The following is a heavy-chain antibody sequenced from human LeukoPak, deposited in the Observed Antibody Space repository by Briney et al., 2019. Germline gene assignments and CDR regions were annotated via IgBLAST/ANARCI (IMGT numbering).Heavy chain of an antibody. V-gene: IGHV3-30-3*01. CDR3: ARDVEMATIGFSFDI. CDR2: ISYDGSNK. Sequence: PGGSLRLSGAASGFTFSSYAMHWVRQAPGKGLEWVAVISYDGSNKYYADSVKGRFTISRDNSKNTLYLQMNSLRAEDTAVYYCARDVEMATIGFSFDIWGQGTMVTVSS. J-gene: IGHJ3*02. CDR1: GFTFSSYA. D-gene: IGHD5-24*01.